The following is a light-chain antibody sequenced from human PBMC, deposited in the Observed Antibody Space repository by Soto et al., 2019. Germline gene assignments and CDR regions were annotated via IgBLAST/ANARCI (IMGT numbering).Light chain of an antibody. V-gene: IGKV1-5*03. CDR3: QNYNTYPWK. CDR1: QGVSTW. CDR2: KAS. Sequence: DIQITHSPASVSSSVGDRVTITFRASQGVSTWIAWYQQKPGKAPNLLIHKASHLESGVPSRFSGSGSGTEFTLTISSLQPGDFATYYCQNYNTYPWKFGQGTKVDIK. J-gene: IGKJ1*01.